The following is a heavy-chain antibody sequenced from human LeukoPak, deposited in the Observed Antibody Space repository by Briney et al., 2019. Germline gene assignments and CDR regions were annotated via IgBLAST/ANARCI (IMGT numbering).Heavy chain of an antibody. Sequence: GGSLRLSCAASGFTFSSYNMNWVRQAPGKGLEWVSYISPSSTRIDYAASVRGRFTISRDNAKSSLYLQVNSLRAEDTAVYYCARGNTYYYDFDAFDIWGQGTMVTVSS. J-gene: IGHJ3*02. CDR2: ISPSSTRI. V-gene: IGHV3-48*04. CDR3: ARGNTYYYDFDAFDI. CDR1: GFTFSSYN. D-gene: IGHD3-22*01.